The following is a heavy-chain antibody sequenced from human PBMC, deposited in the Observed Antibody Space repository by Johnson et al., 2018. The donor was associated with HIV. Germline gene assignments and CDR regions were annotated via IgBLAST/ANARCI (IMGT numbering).Heavy chain of an antibody. CDR1: GFTFHDSY. V-gene: IGHV3-11*04. D-gene: IGHD1-26*01. Sequence: QVQLVESGGGLVKPGGSLRLSCAASGFTFHDSYMSWIRQAPGKGLEWISYISGSGSTIYYADSVKGRFTISRDNAKNSLYLQMNSLRAEDTAVYYCARQYRNSGSRTGAFDIWGQGTMVTVAS. J-gene: IGHJ3*02. CDR3: ARQYRNSGSRTGAFDI. CDR2: ISGSGSTI.